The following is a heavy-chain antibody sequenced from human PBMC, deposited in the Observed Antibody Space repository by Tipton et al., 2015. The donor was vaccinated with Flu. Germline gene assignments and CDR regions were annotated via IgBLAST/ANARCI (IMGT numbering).Heavy chain of an antibody. D-gene: IGHD6-13*01. CDR1: GFTFSSYT. CDR2: ISSSSSYI. CDR3: ARVIRVVGGSSWQIDY. V-gene: IGHV3-21*01. J-gene: IGHJ4*02. Sequence: SLRLSCAASGFTFSSYTMNWVRQAPGKGLEWVASISSSSSYIYYADSVTGRFTISSDNAKNSLYLQMNSLRAEDTAVHDCARVIRVVGGSSWQIDYRGQGTLVTVSS.